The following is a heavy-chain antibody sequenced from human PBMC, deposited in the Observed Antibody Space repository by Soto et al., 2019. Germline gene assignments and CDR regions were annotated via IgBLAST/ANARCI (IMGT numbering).Heavy chain of an antibody. CDR3: ARGSPFPTVTHYGIDV. Sequence: EVQLVESGGGLVQPGGSLRLSCAASGFTFSSYEMNWVRQAPGKGLEWVSYISSSGSTIYYADSVKGRFTISRDNAKNSLYLQMNSLRAEDTAVYYCARGSPFPTVTHYGIDVWGQGTTVTVSS. D-gene: IGHD4-17*01. CDR1: GFTFSSYE. CDR2: ISSSGSTI. J-gene: IGHJ6*02. V-gene: IGHV3-48*03.